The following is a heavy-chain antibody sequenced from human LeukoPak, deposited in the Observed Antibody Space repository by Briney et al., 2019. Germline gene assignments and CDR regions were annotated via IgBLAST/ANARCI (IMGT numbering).Heavy chain of an antibody. J-gene: IGHJ6*02. CDR3: AREKYYYGSGSLLYYYYGMDV. V-gene: IGHV4-59*06. CDR1: GGSISSYY. Sequence: PSETLSLTCTVSGGSISSYYWSWIRQPPGKGLEWIGYIYYSGSTYYNPSLKSRVTISVDTSKNQFSLKLSSVTAADTAVYYCAREKYYYGSGSLLYYYYGMDVWGQGTTVTVSS. CDR2: IYYSGST. D-gene: IGHD3-10*01.